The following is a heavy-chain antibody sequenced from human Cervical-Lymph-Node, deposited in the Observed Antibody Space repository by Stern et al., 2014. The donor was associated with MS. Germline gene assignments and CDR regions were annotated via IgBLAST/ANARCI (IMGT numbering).Heavy chain of an antibody. D-gene: IGHD2-8*01. CDR1: GDSINDRSW. V-gene: IGHV4-4*02. CDR2: IWHSGHT. Sequence: QVQLQESGPGLVKPSGTLSLTCAVSGDSINDRSWWSWVRQSPGKGLEWIGEIWHSGHTTYNPSLKSRVTMSVDMSKNQLSLKLTYVTAADTAVYYCVRRGGQQMVHFDYWGQGAPVIVSS. J-gene: IGHJ4*02. CDR3: VRRGGQQMVHFDY.